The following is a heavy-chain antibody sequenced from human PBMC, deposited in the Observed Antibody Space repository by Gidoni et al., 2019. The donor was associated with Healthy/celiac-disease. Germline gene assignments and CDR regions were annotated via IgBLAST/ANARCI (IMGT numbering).Heavy chain of an antibody. CDR1: GGPISSSSYY. CDR2: IYYSGST. V-gene: IGHV4-39*01. Sequence: QLQLQESGPGLVKPSETLSLTCTVSGGPISSSSYYWGWIRQPPGKGLGWIGSIYYSGSTYYTPSLKGRVTISVDTSKNQFSLKLSSVTAADTAVYYCARIVVVPAATTPGWFDPWGQGTLVTVSS. CDR3: ARIVVVPAATTPGWFDP. D-gene: IGHD2-2*01. J-gene: IGHJ5*02.